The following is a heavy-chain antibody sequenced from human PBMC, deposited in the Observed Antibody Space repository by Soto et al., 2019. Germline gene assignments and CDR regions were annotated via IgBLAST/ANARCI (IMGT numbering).Heavy chain of an antibody. CDR1: GGSISSYY. CDR2: IYYSGST. D-gene: IGHD3-22*01. Sequence: PWETLSLTCTVSGGSISSYYWSWIQQPPGKGLEWIAYIYYSGSTNYNPSLKSRVTISVDTSKNQFSLRLSSVTAADTAVYYCPRGSAHSSGYYDAFDIWGQGTMVTVSS. CDR3: PRGSAHSSGYYDAFDI. J-gene: IGHJ3*02. V-gene: IGHV4-59*01.